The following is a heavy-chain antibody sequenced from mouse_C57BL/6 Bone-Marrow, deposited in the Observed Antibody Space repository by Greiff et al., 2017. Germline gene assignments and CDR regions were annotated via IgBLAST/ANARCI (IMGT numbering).Heavy chain of an antibody. Sequence: VKLQQPGAELVMPGASVKLSCKASGYTFTSYWMHWVKQRPGQGLEWIGEIDPSDSYTNYNQKFKGKSTLTVDKSSSTAYMQLSSLTSEDSAVYYCARRTYYYGSSYSRDYFDYWGQGTTLTVSS. CDR3: ARRTYYYGSSYSRDYFDY. J-gene: IGHJ2*01. CDR1: GYTFTSYW. V-gene: IGHV1-69*01. D-gene: IGHD1-1*01. CDR2: IDPSDSYT.